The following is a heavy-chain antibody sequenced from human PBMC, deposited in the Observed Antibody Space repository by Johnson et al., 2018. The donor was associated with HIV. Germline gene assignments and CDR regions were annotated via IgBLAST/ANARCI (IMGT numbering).Heavy chain of an antibody. V-gene: IGHV3-30*04. Sequence: QVQLVESGGGVMQPGKSLRLSCEASGFTFRSYAMHWVRQAPGKGLEWVAVITYDGRNKYYADSVKGRFTISRDNSKNTLYLQMNSLRAEDTAVYYCARDRMRGATKDAFDIWGQGTMVSVSS. CDR3: ARDRMRGATKDAFDI. CDR1: GFTFRSYA. J-gene: IGHJ3*02. CDR2: ITYDGRNK. D-gene: IGHD1-26*01.